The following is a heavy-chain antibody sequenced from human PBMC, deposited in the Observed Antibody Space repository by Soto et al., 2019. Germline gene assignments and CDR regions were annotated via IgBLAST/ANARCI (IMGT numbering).Heavy chain of an antibody. CDR2: IYYSGST. CDR1: GGSISSYY. D-gene: IGHD2-8*01. Sequence: TSETLSLTCTVSGGSISSYYWSWIRQPPGKGLEWIGYIYYSGSTNYNPSLKSRVTISVDTSKNQFSLKLSSVTAADTAVYYCAREGNVHAFDIRGQGTIVTVSS. CDR3: AREGNVHAFDI. V-gene: IGHV4-59*01. J-gene: IGHJ3*02.